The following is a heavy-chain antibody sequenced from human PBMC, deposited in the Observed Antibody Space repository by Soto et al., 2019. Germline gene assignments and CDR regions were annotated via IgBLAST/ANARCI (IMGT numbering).Heavy chain of an antibody. D-gene: IGHD2-15*01. CDR2: IGTAGDT. CDR1: GFTFSGFD. V-gene: IGHV3-13*01. J-gene: IGHJ4*02. CDR3: ARGQEVGAHFFDS. Sequence: LRLSCEASGFTFSGFDMHWVRQPTGKGLEWVSTIGTAGDTYYAVSVKGRFTISRDNAKNSLSLQMNSLRAGDTAVYFCARGQEVGAHFFDSWGQGTQVTVSS.